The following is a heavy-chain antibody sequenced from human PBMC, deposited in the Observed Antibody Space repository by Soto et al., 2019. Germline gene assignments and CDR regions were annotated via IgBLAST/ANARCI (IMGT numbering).Heavy chain of an antibody. V-gene: IGHV4-4*02. D-gene: IGHD2-2*01. CDR1: GGSISSSNW. J-gene: IGHJ3*02. CDR2: IYHSGST. Sequence: SETLSLTCAVSGGSISSSNWWSWVRQPPGKGLEWIGEIYHSGSTNYNPSLKSRVTISVDKPKNQFSLKLSSVTAADTAVYYCATTPKNIVVVPAAIGYAFDIWGQGTMVTVSS. CDR3: ATTPKNIVVVPAAIGYAFDI.